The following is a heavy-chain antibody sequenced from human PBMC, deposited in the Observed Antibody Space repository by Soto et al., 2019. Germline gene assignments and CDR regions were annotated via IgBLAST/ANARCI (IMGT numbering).Heavy chain of an antibody. D-gene: IGHD2-2*02. J-gene: IGHJ6*02. CDR3: ARGQGAAIGDYYYHGMDV. V-gene: IGHV3-73*01. CDR2: IRSRANNFAT. Sequence: GGALRLSCAASGFIFSGSAIHWVRQASGKGLEWVGRIRSRANNFATSSAASVKGRFTFSRDDSKNTAYLQMNTLKPEDTAVYYCARGQGAAIGDYYYHGMDVWGQGTTVTVSS. CDR1: GFIFSGSA.